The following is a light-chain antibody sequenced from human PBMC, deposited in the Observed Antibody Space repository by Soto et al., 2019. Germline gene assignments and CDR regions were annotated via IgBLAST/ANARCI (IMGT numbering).Light chain of an antibody. Sequence: DIQLTQSPSFLSASVGDRVTITCRASQGISSYLAWYQQNPGKAPKVLIYGASTLQSGVPSRFSGSGSGTEFTITISRLQPEDFATYYCQQLNSYPWTFGQGTKVEIK. CDR2: GAS. V-gene: IGKV1-9*01. CDR1: QGISSY. J-gene: IGKJ1*01. CDR3: QQLNSYPWT.